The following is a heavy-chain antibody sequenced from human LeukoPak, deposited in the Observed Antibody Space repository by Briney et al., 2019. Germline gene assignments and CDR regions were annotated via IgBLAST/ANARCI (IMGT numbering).Heavy chain of an antibody. CDR3: ARDLETATTLYWYFDL. CDR2: IIPILGIA. D-gene: IGHD5-24*01. CDR1: GGTFSSYA. Sequence: GASVNVSCKASGGTFSSYAISWVRQAPGQGLEWMGRIIPILGIANNAQKFQGRVTITADKSTSTAYMELSSLRSEDTAVYYCARDLETATTLYWYFDLWGRGTLVTVSS. V-gene: IGHV1-69*04. J-gene: IGHJ2*01.